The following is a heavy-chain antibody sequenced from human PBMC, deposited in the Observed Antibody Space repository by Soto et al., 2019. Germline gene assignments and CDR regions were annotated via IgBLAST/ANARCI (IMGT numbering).Heavy chain of an antibody. CDR3: ARAALIDSSGYYSWFDP. CDR2: IYYSGST. J-gene: IGHJ5*02. CDR1: GGSISSYY. V-gene: IGHV4-59*01. D-gene: IGHD3-22*01. Sequence: SETLSLTYTVSGGSISSYYWSWIRQPPGKGLEWIGYIYYSGSTNYNPSLKSRVTISVDTSKNQFSLKLSSVTAADTAVYYCARAALIDSSGYYSWFDPWGQGTLVTVSS.